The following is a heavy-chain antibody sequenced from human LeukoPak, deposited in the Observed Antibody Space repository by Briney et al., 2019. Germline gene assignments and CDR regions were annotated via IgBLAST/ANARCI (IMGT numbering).Heavy chain of an antibody. V-gene: IGHV4-34*01. J-gene: IGHJ4*02. CDR2: INHSGST. Sequence: SETLSLTCAVYGGSFSGYYWSWIRQPPGKGLEWIGEINHSGSTNYNPSLKSRVTISVDTSKNQSSLKLSSVTAADTAVYYCVRRGYFDYWGQGTLVTVSS. D-gene: IGHD3-16*01. CDR3: VRRGYFDY. CDR1: GGSFSGYY.